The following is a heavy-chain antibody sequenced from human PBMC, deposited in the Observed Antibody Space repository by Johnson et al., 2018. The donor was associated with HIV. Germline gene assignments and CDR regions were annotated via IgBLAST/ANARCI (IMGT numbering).Heavy chain of an antibody. CDR2: ISYDGSNK. CDR1: GFTFSSYA. D-gene: IGHD2-21*01. J-gene: IGHJ3*01. Sequence: QVQLVESGGGLVQPGGSLRLSCAASGFTFSSYAMSWVRQAPGKGLEWVAVISYDGSNKYYADSVKGRFTISRDNAKNSLYLQMDSLRAEDTAVYYCAREGGACGGGWCLDALDFCGQGTMVTVSS. V-gene: IGHV3-30*03. CDR3: AREGGACGGGWCLDALDF.